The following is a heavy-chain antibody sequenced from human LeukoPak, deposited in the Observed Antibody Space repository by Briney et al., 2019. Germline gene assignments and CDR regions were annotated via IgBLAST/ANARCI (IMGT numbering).Heavy chain of an antibody. CDR3: ARVITFGGVIVSYYFDY. CDR1: GFTFSSYW. CDR2: IKQDGSEK. D-gene: IGHD3-16*02. J-gene: IGHJ4*02. Sequence: GGSLRPSCAASGFTFSSYWMSWVRQAPGKGLEWVANIKQDGSEKYYVDSVKGRFTISRDNAKNSLYLQMNSLRAEDTAVYYCARVITFGGVIVSYYFDYWGQGTLVTVSS. V-gene: IGHV3-7*03.